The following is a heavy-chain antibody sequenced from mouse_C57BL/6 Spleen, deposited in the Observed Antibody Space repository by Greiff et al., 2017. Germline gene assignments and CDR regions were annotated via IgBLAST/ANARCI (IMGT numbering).Heavy chain of an antibody. J-gene: IGHJ2*01. CDR1: GYTFTDYN. V-gene: IGHV1-22*01. CDR2: INPNNGGT. D-gene: IGHD2-14*01. CDR3: ARLGVRHYFDY. Sequence: VQLKESGPELVKPGASVKMSCKASGYTFTDYNMHWVKQSHGKSLEWIGYINPNNGGTSYNQKFKGKATLTVNKSSSTAYMELRSLTSEDSAVYYCARLGVRHYFDYWGQGTTLTVSS.